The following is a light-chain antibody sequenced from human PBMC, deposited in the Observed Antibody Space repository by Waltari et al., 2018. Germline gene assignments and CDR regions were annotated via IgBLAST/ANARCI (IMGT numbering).Light chain of an antibody. CDR1: QSVSNY. CDR3: QQRVSWPVT. Sequence: EIVLTQSPGTLSVSPGETATLPCTASQSVSNYLGWYQPKPGQPPRLLINDASNRAPGVPARFSGSGSGTDFTLTISSLEPEDFGVYYCQQRVSWPVTFGQGTKLEIK. V-gene: IGKV3-11*01. CDR2: DAS. J-gene: IGKJ2*01.